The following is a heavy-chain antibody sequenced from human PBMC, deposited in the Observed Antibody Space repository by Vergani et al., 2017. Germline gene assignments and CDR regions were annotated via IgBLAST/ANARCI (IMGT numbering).Heavy chain of an antibody. J-gene: IGHJ3*02. CDR2: IYYSGST. CDR3: ARVQRCSSTSCYSAFDI. Sequence: QVQLQESGPGLVKPSETLSLTCTVSGGSLSSYYWSWIRPPPGKGLEWIGYIYYSGSTNYNPSLKSRVTISLDTSKHQFSLKLSSLTAADTAVNYCARVQRCSSTSCYSAFDIWGQGTMVTVSS. V-gene: IGHV4-59*01. CDR1: GGSLSSYY. D-gene: IGHD2-2*01.